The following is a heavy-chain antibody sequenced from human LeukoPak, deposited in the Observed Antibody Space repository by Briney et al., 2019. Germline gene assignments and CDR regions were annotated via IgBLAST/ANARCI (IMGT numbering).Heavy chain of an antibody. CDR3: AREDSSVYYYYGMDV. J-gene: IGHJ6*02. Sequence: GGSLRLSCAASGFTFSSVWMSWVRQAPGKGLEWVAVIWYDGSNKYYADSVKGRFTISRDNSKNTLYLQMNSLRAEDTAVYYCAREDSSVYYYYGMDVWGQGTTVTVSS. V-gene: IGHV3-33*08. CDR1: GFTFSSVW. CDR2: IWYDGSNK. D-gene: IGHD6-19*01.